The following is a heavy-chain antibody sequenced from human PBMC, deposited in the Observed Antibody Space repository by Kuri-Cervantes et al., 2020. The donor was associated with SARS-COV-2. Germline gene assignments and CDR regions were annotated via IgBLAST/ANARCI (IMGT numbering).Heavy chain of an antibody. CDR1: GYTFTGYY. CDR2: INPNSGGT. D-gene: IGHD3-3*01. J-gene: IGHJ4*02. Sequence: ASVKVSCKASGYTFTGYYIHWVRQAPGQGLEWMGWINPNSGGTNYAQKFQGRVTMTRDTSISTAYMELSRLRSDDTAVYYCATSPLNVLRFLEWLLPYDYWGQGTLVTVSS. CDR3: ATSPLNVLRFLEWLLPYDY. V-gene: IGHV1-2*02.